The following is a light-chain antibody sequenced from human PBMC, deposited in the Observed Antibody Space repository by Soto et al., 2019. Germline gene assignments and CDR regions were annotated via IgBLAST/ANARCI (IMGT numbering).Light chain of an antibody. CDR3: QHYDGSPRT. CDR2: GVF. V-gene: IGKV3-20*01. CDR1: QTVNSDY. J-gene: IGKJ2*01. Sequence: ETVLTQSPGTVSLSPGERATLSCTTSQTVNSDYLAWYQQKPGQAPRLLIYGVFHRATGIPDRFSGSGSGTYFTLPISGLEPEDSAVYYCQHYDGSPRTFGQGTNLEI.